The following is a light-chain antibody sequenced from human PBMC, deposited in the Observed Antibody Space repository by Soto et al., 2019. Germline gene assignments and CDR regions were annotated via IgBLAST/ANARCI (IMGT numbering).Light chain of an antibody. V-gene: IGLV2-8*01. CDR3: SSYAGSNNLV. CDR2: KVS. J-gene: IGLJ2*01. CDR1: SSDVGGYAY. Sequence: QSALTQPPSASGSPGQSVTISCTGTSSDVGGYAYVSWYQQHPGKAPKLMIYKVSKRPSGVHDRFSGSTSGNAAPLTVSGLQADDGAYYYCSSYAGSNNLVFGGGTKLTVL.